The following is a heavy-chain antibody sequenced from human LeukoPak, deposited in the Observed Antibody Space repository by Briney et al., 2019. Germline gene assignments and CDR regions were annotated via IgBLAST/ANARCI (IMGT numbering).Heavy chain of an antibody. CDR2: IIPIFGTA. CDR1: GGTFSSYA. J-gene: IGHJ4*02. Sequence: ASVKVSCKASGGTFSSYAISWVRQAPGQGLEWMGGIIPIFGTANYAQKFQGRVTITADKSTSTAYMELSSLRSEDTAVYYCARERLPGYSYGSDFDYWGQGTLVTASS. D-gene: IGHD5-18*01. V-gene: IGHV1-69*06. CDR3: ARERLPGYSYGSDFDY.